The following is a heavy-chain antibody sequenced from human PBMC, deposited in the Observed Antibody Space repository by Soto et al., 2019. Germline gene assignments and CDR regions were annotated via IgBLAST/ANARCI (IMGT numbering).Heavy chain of an antibody. Sequence: EVQLLESGGGLVQPGGSLRLSCAASGFTFSSYAMSWVRQAPGKGLEWVSAISGSGGSTYYADSVKGRFTISRDNSKNTLYLQMNSLRAEDTAVYYCAKVSSRGFWSGYLFDYWGQGTLVTVSS. CDR3: AKVSSRGFWSGYLFDY. CDR1: GFTFSSYA. D-gene: IGHD3-3*01. J-gene: IGHJ4*02. CDR2: ISGSGGST. V-gene: IGHV3-23*01.